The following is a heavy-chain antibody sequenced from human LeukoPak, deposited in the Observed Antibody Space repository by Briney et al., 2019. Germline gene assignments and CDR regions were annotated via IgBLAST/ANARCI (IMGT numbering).Heavy chain of an antibody. CDR2: IYSGGST. CDR1: GFTVSSNY. Sequence: GGSLRLSCAASGFTVSSNYMSWVRQAPGKGLEWVSVIYSGGSTYYADSVKGRFTISRDNSKNTLYLQMNSLRAEDTAMYYCARDRKYSSFDYWGQGTLVTVSS. V-gene: IGHV3-66*01. J-gene: IGHJ4*02. D-gene: IGHD6-19*01. CDR3: ARDRKYSSFDY.